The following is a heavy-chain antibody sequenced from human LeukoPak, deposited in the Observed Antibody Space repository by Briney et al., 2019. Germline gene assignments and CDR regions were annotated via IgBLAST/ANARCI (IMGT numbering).Heavy chain of an antibody. CDR2: IYYSGST. Sequence: SETLSLACTVSGCSSSRCYGSWIRQPTGKGRPWIGDIYYSGSTNYNPSLKSPVTISVDTAKNQFSLKLSSVTAADTAVYYCARAAEAGPESAFDIWGQGTMVTVSS. D-gene: IGHD3-10*01. J-gene: IGHJ3*02. CDR1: GCSSSRCY. V-gene: IGHV4-59*01. CDR3: ARAAEAGPESAFDI.